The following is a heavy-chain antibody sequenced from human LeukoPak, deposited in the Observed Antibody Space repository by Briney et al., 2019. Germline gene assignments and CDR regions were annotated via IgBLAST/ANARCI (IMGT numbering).Heavy chain of an antibody. Sequence: ASVTVSCTASGYTFTGYYMHWVRQAPGQGLEWVGRIDPNTGDTIYAQNFQGRVTVTSATSISTAYMELSRLTSDDTAVYFCARLGLHGSGTYYFFDYWGQGALVTVSS. CDR3: ARLGLHGSGTYYFFDY. CDR1: GYTFTGYY. V-gene: IGHV1-2*06. CDR2: IDPNTGDT. D-gene: IGHD3-10*01. J-gene: IGHJ4*02.